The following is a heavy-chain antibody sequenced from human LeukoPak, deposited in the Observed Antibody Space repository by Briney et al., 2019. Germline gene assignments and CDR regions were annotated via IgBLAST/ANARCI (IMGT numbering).Heavy chain of an antibody. D-gene: IGHD3-16*01. J-gene: IGHJ2*01. CDR3: ARNTWGWRYFDL. CDR1: GGSISSYY. V-gene: IGHV4-59*01. Sequence: PSETLSLTCTVSGGSISSYYWSWIRQPPGKGLEWIGYIYYSGSTNYNPSLKSRVTISVDTSKNQFSLKLSSVTAADTAVYYCARNTWGWRYFDLWGRGTLVTVSS. CDR2: IYYSGST.